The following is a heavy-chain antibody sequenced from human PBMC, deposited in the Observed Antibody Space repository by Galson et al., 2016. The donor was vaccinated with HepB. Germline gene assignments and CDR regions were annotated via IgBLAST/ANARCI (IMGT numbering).Heavy chain of an antibody. Sequence: SETLSLTCTVSSGSFSSGAYYWSWVRQSPGKGLEWSGYIENAGSTNYNPSLKSRVTISIDRSKNQFFLELTSVTAADTAVYYCARDEGFYNGMDVWGQGTTVTVSS. CDR1: SGSFSSGAYY. D-gene: IGHD2-2*02. V-gene: IGHV4-61*08. CDR3: ARDEGFYNGMDV. CDR2: IENAGST. J-gene: IGHJ6*02.